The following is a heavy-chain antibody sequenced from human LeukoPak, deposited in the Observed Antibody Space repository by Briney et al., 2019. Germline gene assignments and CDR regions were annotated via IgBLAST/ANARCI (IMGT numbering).Heavy chain of an antibody. J-gene: IGHJ4*02. V-gene: IGHV4-59*01. CDR1: GGSISSYY. Sequence: SETLSLTCTVSGGSISSYYWSWIRQPPGEGLEWIGYIYYSGSTNYNPSLKSRVTISVDTSKNQFSLKLSSVTAADTAVYYCASYSYYYDSSGYFDYWGQGTLVTVSS. CDR2: IYYSGST. CDR3: ASYSYYYDSSGYFDY. D-gene: IGHD3-22*01.